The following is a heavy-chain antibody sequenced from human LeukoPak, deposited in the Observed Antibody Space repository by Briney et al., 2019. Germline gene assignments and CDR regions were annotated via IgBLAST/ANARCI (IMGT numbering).Heavy chain of an antibody. D-gene: IGHD3-16*01. J-gene: IGHJ4*02. CDR1: DDSISSRHYY. Sequence: PSETLSLTCIVSDDSISSRHYYRGWIRQPPGKGLEWIGSIHYSGSTYYNPSLKSRVTISGDTSKNQFSLKLTSVTAADAAVYYCARHLSCGSGEYQNYFDYWGQGILVTVSS. CDR2: IHYSGST. CDR3: ARHLSCGSGEYQNYFDY. V-gene: IGHV4-39*01.